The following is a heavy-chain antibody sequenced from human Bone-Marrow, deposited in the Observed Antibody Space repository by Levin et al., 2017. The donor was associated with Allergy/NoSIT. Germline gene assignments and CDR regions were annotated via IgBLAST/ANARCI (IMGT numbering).Heavy chain of an antibody. D-gene: IGHD1-26*01. V-gene: IGHV4-59*01. CDR3: ARDRAPPGRNWFDP. CDR1: GGSINTGY. Sequence: KPSETLSLTCSVSGGSINTGYWSWIRQSPVRGLEWIAYMSSDGDKYYNPSLEGRVAISLVSSENRFFLMLTSVTAADTAIYYCARDRAPPGRNWFDPWGQGILVTVSS. J-gene: IGHJ5*02. CDR2: MSSDGDK.